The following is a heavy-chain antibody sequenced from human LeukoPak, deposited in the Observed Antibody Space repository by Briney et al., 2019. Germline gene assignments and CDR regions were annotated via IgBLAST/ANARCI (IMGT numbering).Heavy chain of an antibody. D-gene: IGHD3-22*01. Sequence: GGSLRLSCAASGFTFSSYGMHWVRQAPGKGLEWVAVISFDGSYKHYADSVKGRFTISRDNSKNTLYLQMNSLRVEDTAVYNCAKASFRITTEYYTDYWGQGTLVTVSS. CDR2: ISFDGSYK. V-gene: IGHV3-33*06. CDR3: AKASFRITTEYYTDY. J-gene: IGHJ4*02. CDR1: GFTFSSYG.